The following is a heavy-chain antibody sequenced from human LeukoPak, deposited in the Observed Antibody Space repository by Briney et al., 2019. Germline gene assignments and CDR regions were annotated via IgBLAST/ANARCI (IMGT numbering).Heavy chain of an antibody. D-gene: IGHD2-21*01. CDR1: GFTFSSYN. Sequence: SGGSLRLSCAASGFTFSSYNMNWVRQAPGKGLEWVSSISSSSSYIYYAASVNGRFTISNDNTKNLLYLQINILTAEAAAVYCCAKAPVTSCRGAYCYPFDYWGQGTLVTAS. CDR2: ISSSSSYI. V-gene: IGHV3-21*03. J-gene: IGHJ4*02. CDR3: AKAPVTSCRGAYCYPFDY.